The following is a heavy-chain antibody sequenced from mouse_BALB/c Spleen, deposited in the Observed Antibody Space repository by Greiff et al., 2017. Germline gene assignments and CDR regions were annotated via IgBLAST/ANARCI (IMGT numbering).Heavy chain of an antibody. J-gene: IGHJ3*01. CDR3: ARNYGSSPWFAY. D-gene: IGHD1-1*01. CDR2: ISNGGGST. Sequence: EVNLVESGGGLVQPGGSLKLSCAASGFTFSSYTMSWVRQTPEKRLEWVAYISNGGGSTYYPDTVKGRFTISRDNAKNTLYLQMSSLKSEDTAMYYCARNYGSSPWFAYWGQGTLVTVSA. CDR1: GFTFSSYT. V-gene: IGHV5-12-2*01.